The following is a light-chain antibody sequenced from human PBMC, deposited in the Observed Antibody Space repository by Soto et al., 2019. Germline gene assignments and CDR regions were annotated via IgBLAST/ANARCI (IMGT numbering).Light chain of an antibody. V-gene: IGKV3-20*01. Sequence: EIVLTQSPGTLSLSPGERATLSCRASQSVSSSYLAWYQHKPGQAPRLLIYGASSRATGIPDRFSGSGSGTDFPLTISRLEPEDFAVYYCQQYGSSPHTFGQGTKLEIQ. CDR3: QQYGSSPHT. CDR2: GAS. J-gene: IGKJ2*01. CDR1: QSVSSSY.